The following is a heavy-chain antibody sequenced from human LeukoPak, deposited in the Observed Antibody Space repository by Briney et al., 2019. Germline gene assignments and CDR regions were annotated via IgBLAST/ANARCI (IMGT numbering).Heavy chain of an antibody. CDR3: ARVGSLENGYFFDY. J-gene: IGHJ4*02. V-gene: IGHV3-48*04. CDR2: ISSSSSTI. Sequence: PGGSLRLSCAASGFTFSSYSMNWVRQAPGKGLEWVSYISSSSSTIYYADSVKGRFTISRDNAKNSLYLQMNSLRAEDTAVYYCARVGSLENGYFFDYWGQGTLVTVSS. CDR1: GFTFSSYS. D-gene: IGHD5-24*01.